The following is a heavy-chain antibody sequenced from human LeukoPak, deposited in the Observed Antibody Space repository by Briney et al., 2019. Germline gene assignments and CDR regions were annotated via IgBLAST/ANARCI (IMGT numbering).Heavy chain of an antibody. Sequence: SETLSLTCTVSGGSISSYYWSWIRQPPGKGLEWIWYIHYSGSTNYNPSLKSRVTISVDTSKNQFSLKLSSVTAADTAVYYCARVGYDFWSGYSKQYYFDYWGQGTLVTVSS. J-gene: IGHJ4*02. D-gene: IGHD3-3*01. CDR1: GGSISSYY. CDR2: IHYSGST. V-gene: IGHV4-59*01. CDR3: ARVGYDFWSGYSKQYYFDY.